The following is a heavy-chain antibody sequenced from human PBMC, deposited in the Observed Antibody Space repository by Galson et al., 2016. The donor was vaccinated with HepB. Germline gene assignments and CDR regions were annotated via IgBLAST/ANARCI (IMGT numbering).Heavy chain of an antibody. CDR1: YGSITTASRY. V-gene: IGHV4-39*01. J-gene: IGHJ3*02. CDR3: ARHVYPIDAFDM. D-gene: IGHD2-2*01. CDR2: VYYTGNR. Sequence: SETLSLTCSVSYGSITTASRYWDWIRQSPGKGMEWIGSVYYTGNRYYGPSPKSRATISVDTSNNHFSLKLTSVTAADTAVYYCARHVYPIDAFDMWGLGTMGTVSS.